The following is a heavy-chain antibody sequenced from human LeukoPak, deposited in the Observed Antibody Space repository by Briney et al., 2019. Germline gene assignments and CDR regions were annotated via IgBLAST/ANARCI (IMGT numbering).Heavy chain of an antibody. D-gene: IGHD3-3*01. CDR3: ARHLSRSGYPKLDY. J-gene: IGHJ4*02. CDR1: GASISSSSYY. CDR2: IYHSGST. Sequence: PWETLSLTCTVSGASISSSSYYWGWIRQPPGKGLGWIGSIYHSGSTYYNPSLKSRVTISVDTSKNQFSLRLSSVTAADTAMYYCARHLSRSGYPKLDYWGQGSLVTVSS. V-gene: IGHV4-39*01.